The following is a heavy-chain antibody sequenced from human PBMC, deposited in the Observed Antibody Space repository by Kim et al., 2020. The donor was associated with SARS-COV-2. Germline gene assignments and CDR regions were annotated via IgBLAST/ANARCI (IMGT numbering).Heavy chain of an antibody. V-gene: IGHV1-18*01. CDR3: ARGGVGANFDP. Sequence: TNYAQTLQGRVTMTTDTSTSTAYMELRSLRSDDTAVYYCARGGVGANFDPWGQGTLVTVSS. J-gene: IGHJ5*02. CDR2: T. D-gene: IGHD1-26*01.